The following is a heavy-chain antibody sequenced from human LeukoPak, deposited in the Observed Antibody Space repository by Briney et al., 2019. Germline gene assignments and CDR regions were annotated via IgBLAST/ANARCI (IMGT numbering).Heavy chain of an antibody. CDR1: GFTFSSHA. CDR3: AMNAGQWLVPFDH. V-gene: IGHV3-23*01. Sequence: PGGSRRLSCEASGFTFSSHAMNWVRQARGKGLEWVSVISGSGGSTYYADSVKGRFTISRDNSKNTLYVLMNSVRPEDTAVYYCAMNAGQWLVPFDHWGQGTLVTVSS. CDR2: ISGSGGST. D-gene: IGHD6-19*01. J-gene: IGHJ4*02.